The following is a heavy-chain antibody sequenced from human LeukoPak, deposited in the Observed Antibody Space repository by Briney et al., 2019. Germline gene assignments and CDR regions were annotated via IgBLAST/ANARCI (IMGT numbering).Heavy chain of an antibody. CDR3: ARVAPFSGSFGMDV. Sequence: GGSLRLYCAASGFTFSSYEMNWVRQAPGKGVEGVSYISSSGSTIYYADSVKGRFIISRDNAKNSLYLQMNSLRAEDTAVYYCARVAPFSGSFGMDVWGQGTTVTVSS. J-gene: IGHJ6*02. D-gene: IGHD3-10*01. CDR2: ISSSGSTI. CDR1: GFTFSSYE. V-gene: IGHV3-48*03.